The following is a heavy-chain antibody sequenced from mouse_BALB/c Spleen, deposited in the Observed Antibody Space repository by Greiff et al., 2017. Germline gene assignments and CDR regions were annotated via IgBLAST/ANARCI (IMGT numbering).Heavy chain of an antibody. V-gene: IGHV1-14*01. CDR2: INPYNDGT. J-gene: IGHJ2*01. Sequence: VQLKESGPELVKPGASVKMSCKASGYTFTSYVMHWVKQKPGQGLEWIGYINPYNDGTKYNEKFKGKATLTSDKSSSTAYMELSSLTSEDSAVYYCARGITTVVAKGFDYWGQGTTLTVSS. D-gene: IGHD1-1*01. CDR1: GYTFTSYV. CDR3: ARGITTVVAKGFDY.